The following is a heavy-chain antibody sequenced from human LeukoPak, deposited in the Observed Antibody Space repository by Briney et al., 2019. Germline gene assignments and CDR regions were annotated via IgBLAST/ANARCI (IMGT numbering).Heavy chain of an antibody. CDR3: ASEYSSSSGWFAP. CDR1: GGTFSSYT. Sequence: GASVKVSCKASGGTFSSYTISWVRQAPGQGLEWMGRIIPILGIANYAQKFQGRVTINADKSTSTAYMEMSSLRYEDTTVYYCASEYSSSSGWFAPWGQGTLVTVSS. J-gene: IGHJ5*02. V-gene: IGHV1-69*02. CDR2: IIPILGIA. D-gene: IGHD6-6*01.